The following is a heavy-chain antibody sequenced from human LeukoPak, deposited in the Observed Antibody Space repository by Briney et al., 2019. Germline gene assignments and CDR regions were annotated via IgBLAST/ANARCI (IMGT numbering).Heavy chain of an antibody. D-gene: IGHD3-10*01. CDR3: ARSSGSYYNHDY. CDR1: GFSFSTYS. V-gene: IGHV3-48*02. Sequence: GGSLRLSCAASGFSFSTYSMNWVRQAPGKGLEWVPYISSSSSTIFYADSVKGRFTVSRDNAKNSLYLQMNTLRDEDTAVYYCARSSGSYYNHDYWGQGTLVTVSS. CDR2: ISSSSSTI. J-gene: IGHJ4*02.